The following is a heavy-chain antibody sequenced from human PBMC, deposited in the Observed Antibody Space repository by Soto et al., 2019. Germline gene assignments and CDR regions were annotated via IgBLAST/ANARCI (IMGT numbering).Heavy chain of an antibody. CDR2: IYHSGYT. D-gene: IGHD1-26*01. V-gene: IGHV4-31*03. CDR3: AKWEGLGSDYYYYAMDV. CDR1: GGSISSGGYY. J-gene: IGHJ6*02. Sequence: TSETLSLTCTVSGGSISSGGYYWTWIRQHPGKGLEWIAYIYHSGYTFYNPSLKSRVTMSVDTSKNQFSLKLRSVTAADTAVYYCAKWEGLGSDYYYYAMDVWGQGTTVTVSS.